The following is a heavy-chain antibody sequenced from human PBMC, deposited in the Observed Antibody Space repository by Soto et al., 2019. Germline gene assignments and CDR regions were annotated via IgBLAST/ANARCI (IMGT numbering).Heavy chain of an antibody. CDR1: GFTFSSYG. Sequence: GSLRLSCAASGFTFSSYGMHWVRQAPGKGLEWVAVIWYDGNNKYYADSVKGRFTISRDNSKNTLYLQMNSLRAEDTAVYYCARDSCDYVSYFDYWGQGTLVTVSS. D-gene: IGHD4-17*01. J-gene: IGHJ4*02. CDR2: IWYDGNNK. V-gene: IGHV3-33*01. CDR3: ARDSCDYVSYFDY.